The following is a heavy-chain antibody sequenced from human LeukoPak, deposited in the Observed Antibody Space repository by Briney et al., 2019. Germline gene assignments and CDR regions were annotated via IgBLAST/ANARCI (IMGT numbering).Heavy chain of an antibody. CDR2: IKNDGAVK. J-gene: IGHJ4*02. CDR3: ASLDFDWLFIDY. V-gene: IGHV3-7*01. CDR1: GFTFSYHW. Sequence: QPGGSLTLSCAASGFTFSYHWMTWVRQAPGKGLEWVANIKNDGAVKNYVDSVKGRFTISRDNAKNSLYLQMNSLRAEDTAVYYCASLDFDWLFIDYWGQGTLVTVSS. D-gene: IGHD3-9*01.